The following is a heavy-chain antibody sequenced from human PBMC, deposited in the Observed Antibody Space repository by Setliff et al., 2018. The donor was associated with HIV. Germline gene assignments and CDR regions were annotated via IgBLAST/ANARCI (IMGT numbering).Heavy chain of an antibody. Sequence: GESLKISCKAVDYTFTTYWIGWVRQMPGEGLEWMGIIYPEDSNIKYNPSFQNQVAISADKSISTAYLQVHNLKASDTATYYCARRDGRSMNAFEIWGPGTMVTVSS. J-gene: IGHJ3*02. CDR2: IYPEDSNI. V-gene: IGHV5-51*01. CDR3: ARRDGRSMNAFEI. D-gene: IGHD6-13*01. CDR1: DYTFTTYW.